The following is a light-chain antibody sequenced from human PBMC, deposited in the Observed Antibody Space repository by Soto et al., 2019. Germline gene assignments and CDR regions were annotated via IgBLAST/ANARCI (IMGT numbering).Light chain of an antibody. CDR3: QQYNDWPPWT. J-gene: IGKJ1*01. CDR2: GAS. CDR1: QSVGSN. Sequence: EIVMTQSPATLSVSPGERATLSCRASQSVGSNLAWYQQRPGQPPRLLIHGASTRATGIPARFSGSGSGTEFTLTISSLQSEDFVLYYCQQYNDWPPWTFGQGTKL. V-gene: IGKV3-15*01.